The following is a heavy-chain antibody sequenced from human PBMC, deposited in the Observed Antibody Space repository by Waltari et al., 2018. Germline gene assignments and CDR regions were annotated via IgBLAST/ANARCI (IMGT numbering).Heavy chain of an antibody. CDR1: GFPFSIFG. V-gene: IGHV3-30*02. Sequence: QVNLVESGGGVVQPGGSLRLSCSTSGFPFSIFGMHWVRQAPGKGLEWVALIWFDGSDKFYADSVRGRFTISRDNSARTLYLDMDSLRLDDTAMYYCAKDAFGNTYLDFWGQGTLVTVSS. J-gene: IGHJ4*02. CDR3: AKDAFGNTYLDF. D-gene: IGHD2-2*02. CDR2: IWFDGSDK.